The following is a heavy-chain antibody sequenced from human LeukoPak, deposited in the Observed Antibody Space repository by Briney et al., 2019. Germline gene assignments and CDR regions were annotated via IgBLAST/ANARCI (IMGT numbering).Heavy chain of an antibody. CDR1: GFTFSSYS. Sequence: PGGSLRLSCAASGFTFSSYSMNWVRQAPGKGLEWVSSISSSSSYIYYADSVKGRFTISRDNAKNSLYLQMNSLRAEDTAVYYCARDGHYYDSSGIFDYWGQGTLVTVSS. J-gene: IGHJ4*02. D-gene: IGHD3-22*01. V-gene: IGHV3-21*01. CDR2: ISSSSSYI. CDR3: ARDGHYYDSSGIFDY.